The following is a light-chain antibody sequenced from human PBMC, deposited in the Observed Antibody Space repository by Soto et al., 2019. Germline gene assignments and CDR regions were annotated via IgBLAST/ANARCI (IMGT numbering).Light chain of an antibody. V-gene: IGKV3-20*01. J-gene: IGKJ1*01. CDR3: QHYNSYSEA. CDR2: GAS. Sequence: EIVLTQSPGTLSLSPGERATLSCRASHSVSSSYLAWYQQKPGQAPRLLIYGASSRATGIPDRFSGSGSGTEFTLTISSLQPDDFATYYCQHYNSYSEAFGQGTKVDIK. CDR1: HSVSSSY.